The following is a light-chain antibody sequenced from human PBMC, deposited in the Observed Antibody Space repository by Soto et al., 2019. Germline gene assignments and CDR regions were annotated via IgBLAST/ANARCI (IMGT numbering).Light chain of an antibody. CDR3: QQSNNWAPT. CDR1: QSVRNF. J-gene: IGKJ5*01. CDR2: NVS. V-gene: IGKV3-15*01. Sequence: IRMTQSPATLSVSPGERATLSCRASQSVRNFLGWYQQKPGQAPRLLIYNVSTTATGIPARFSGSGSGTEFTLTICSLQSEDFAVYYCQQSNNWAPTFARGTRLEIK.